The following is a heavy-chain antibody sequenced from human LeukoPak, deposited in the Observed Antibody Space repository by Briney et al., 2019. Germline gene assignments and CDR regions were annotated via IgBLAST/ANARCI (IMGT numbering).Heavy chain of an antibody. Sequence: GGSLRLSCAASGFTFSSYGMHWVRQAPGKGLEGVAVISYDGSNKYYADSVKGRFTISRDNSKNTLYLQMNSLRAEDTAVYYCAKVGSSWPFDYWGQGALVTVSS. D-gene: IGHD6-13*01. CDR1: GFTFSSYG. CDR2: ISYDGSNK. CDR3: AKVGSSWPFDY. J-gene: IGHJ4*02. V-gene: IGHV3-30*18.